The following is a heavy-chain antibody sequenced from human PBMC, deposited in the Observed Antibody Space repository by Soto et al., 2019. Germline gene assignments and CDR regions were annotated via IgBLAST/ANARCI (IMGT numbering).Heavy chain of an antibody. CDR1: GCTFNNYG. Sequence: GSLRRACAASGCTFNNYGMHGVRQAAGKGLEWVAVIWYDGSHESYADSVKVRFTISRDNSKNTLYLQMNSLRAEDTAVYYCARDRYSYDSRAYQGVDWYFDLWGRGTLVTVSS. V-gene: IGHV3-33*01. CDR3: ARDRYSYDSRAYQGVDWYFDL. CDR2: IWYDGSHE. D-gene: IGHD3-22*01. J-gene: IGHJ2*01.